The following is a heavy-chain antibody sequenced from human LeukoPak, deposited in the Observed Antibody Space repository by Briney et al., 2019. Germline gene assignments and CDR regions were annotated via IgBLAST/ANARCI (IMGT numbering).Heavy chain of an antibody. CDR1: GESVSSKNGA. V-gene: IGHV6-1*01. CDR2: TYYRSKWYT. D-gene: IGHD6-19*01. CDR3: ARDVGTSGWHTFDY. J-gene: IGHJ4*02. Sequence: SQTLSVTCDISGESVSSKNGAWNWIRQSPSRGLEWLGRTYYRSKWYTDYAVSMNGRITISPDTSKNQFSLQLNSVTPDDTAVYYCARDVGTSGWHTFDYWGQGTLVTVS.